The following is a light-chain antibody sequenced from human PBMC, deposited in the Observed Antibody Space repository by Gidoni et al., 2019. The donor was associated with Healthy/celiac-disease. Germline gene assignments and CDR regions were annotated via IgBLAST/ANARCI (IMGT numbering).Light chain of an antibody. Sequence: DIQMTQSPSTLSASVGDRVTITCRASQSISSWLAWDQQKPGKAPKLLIYKASSLESGVPSRFSGSGSGTEFTLTISSLQPDDFATYYCQQYNSWYTFGQGTKREIK. CDR2: KAS. J-gene: IGKJ2*01. V-gene: IGKV1-5*03. CDR3: QQYNSWYT. CDR1: QSISSW.